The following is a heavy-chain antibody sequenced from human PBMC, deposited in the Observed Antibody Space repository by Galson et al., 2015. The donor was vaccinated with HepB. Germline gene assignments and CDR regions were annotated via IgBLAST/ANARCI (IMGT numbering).Heavy chain of an antibody. CDR3: AKDIDGDWNYYGMDV. Sequence: SLRLPCATSGFTFSSYGMHWVRQAPGKGLEWVAVISNDGTNKDYADSVKGRFTVSRDSSKNTLYLQMNSLRAEDTAVYYCAKDIDGDWNYYGMDVWGQGTTVTVSS. CDR1: GFTFSSYG. J-gene: IGHJ6*02. D-gene: IGHD4-17*01. CDR2: ISNDGTNK. V-gene: IGHV3-30*18.